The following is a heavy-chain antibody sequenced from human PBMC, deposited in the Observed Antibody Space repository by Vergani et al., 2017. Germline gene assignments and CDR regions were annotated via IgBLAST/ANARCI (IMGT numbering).Heavy chain of an antibody. V-gene: IGHV3-73*01. CDR2: IRRRSEHYAT. Sequence: EVQLMESGGGWAQPGGSLRLSCAASGFVFSESPIHWVRQVPGKGLEWLGHIRRRSEHYATAYGPSLIGRATISRDDSTNTAYLQLSSLRSEDTAVYYCARLSGPHNWNYVGYWGQGTLVTVSS. CDR3: ARLSGPHNWNYVGY. D-gene: IGHD1-20*01. CDR1: GFVFSESP. J-gene: IGHJ4*02.